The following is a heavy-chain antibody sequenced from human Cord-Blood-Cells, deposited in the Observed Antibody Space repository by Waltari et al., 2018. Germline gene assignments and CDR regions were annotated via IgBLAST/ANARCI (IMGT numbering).Heavy chain of an antibody. CDR3: ARHEEWELLGGVDY. CDR2: INHSGST. Sequence: QVQLQQWGAGLLKPSETLSLTCAVYGGSFSGYYWSWIRQPPGKGLEWIGEINHSGSTNHNPSLKSRVTISVDTSKNQFSLKLSSVTAADTAVYYCARHEEWELLGGVDYWGQGTLVTVSS. D-gene: IGHD1-26*01. J-gene: IGHJ4*02. CDR1: GGSFSGYY. V-gene: IGHV4-34*01.